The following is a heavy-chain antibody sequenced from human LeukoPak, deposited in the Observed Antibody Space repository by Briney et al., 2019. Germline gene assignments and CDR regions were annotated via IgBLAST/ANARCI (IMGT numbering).Heavy chain of an antibody. J-gene: IGHJ4*02. V-gene: IGHV4-39*01. CDR1: GGSISSSSYY. Sequence: SETLSLTCTVSGGSISSSSYYWGWIRQPPGKGLEWIGSIYYSGSTYYNPSLKSRVTISVDTSKNQFSLKLSSVTAADTAVYYCACTGPASPRLFDYWGQGTLVTVSS. CDR3: ACTGPASPRLFDY. D-gene: IGHD2-8*02. CDR2: IYYSGST.